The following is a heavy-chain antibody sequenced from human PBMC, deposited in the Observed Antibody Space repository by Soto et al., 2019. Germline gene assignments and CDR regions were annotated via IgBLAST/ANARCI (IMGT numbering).Heavy chain of an antibody. CDR2: ISSSGSII. J-gene: IGHJ3*02. Sequence: GGSLRLSCAASGFTFSDYYMSWIRQAPGKGLEWVSYISSSGSIIYYADSVKGRFTISRDNAKNSLYLQLNSLRAEDTAVYYCAKFRGNPDSFDIWGQGTMVTVSS. V-gene: IGHV3-11*01. CDR1: GFTFSDYY. D-gene: IGHD2-15*01. CDR3: AKFRGNPDSFDI.